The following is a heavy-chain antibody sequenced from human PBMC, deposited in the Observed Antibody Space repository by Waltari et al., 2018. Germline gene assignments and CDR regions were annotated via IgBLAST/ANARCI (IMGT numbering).Heavy chain of an antibody. CDR3: ATTITMVRGVIISQTLMFDY. J-gene: IGHJ4*02. V-gene: IGHV1-24*01. Sequence: QVQLVQSGAEVKKPGASVKVSCKVSGYTLTELSMHWVRQAPGKGLEWMGGFDPEDGETIYAQKFQGRVTMTEDTSTDTAYMERSSLRSEDTAVYYCATTITMVRGVIISQTLMFDYWGQGTLVTVSS. D-gene: IGHD3-10*01. CDR2: FDPEDGET. CDR1: GYTLTELS.